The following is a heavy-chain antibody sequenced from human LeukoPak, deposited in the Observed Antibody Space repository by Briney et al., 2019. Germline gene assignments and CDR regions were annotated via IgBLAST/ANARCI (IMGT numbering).Heavy chain of an antibody. CDR2: IRQDGSEK. D-gene: IGHD6-13*01. CDR3: ARGSSSWYRPQNWFDP. J-gene: IGHJ5*02. V-gene: IGHV3-7*04. Sequence: GGSLRLSCAASGFTFSSYWMSWVRQAPGKGLEWVANIRQDGSEKYYVDSVKGRFTISRDNAKNSLYLQMNSLRAEDTAVCYCARGSSSWYRPQNWFDPWGQGTLVTVSS. CDR1: GFTFSSYW.